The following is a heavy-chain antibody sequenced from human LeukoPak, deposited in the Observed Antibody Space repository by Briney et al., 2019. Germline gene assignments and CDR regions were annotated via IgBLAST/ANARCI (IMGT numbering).Heavy chain of an antibody. Sequence: GGSLRLSCAASGFTFSSYWMNWVRQAPGKGLEWVSSISSSSSYIYYADSVKGRFTISRDNAKNSLYLQMNSLGAEDTAVYYCARETGIAVVSYYGMDVWGQGTTVTVSS. CDR1: GFTFSSYW. CDR2: ISSSSSYI. CDR3: ARETGIAVVSYYGMDV. J-gene: IGHJ6*02. V-gene: IGHV3-21*01. D-gene: IGHD6-19*01.